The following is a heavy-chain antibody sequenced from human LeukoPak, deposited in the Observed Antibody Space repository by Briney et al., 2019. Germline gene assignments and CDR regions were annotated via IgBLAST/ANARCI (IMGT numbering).Heavy chain of an antibody. J-gene: IGHJ6*03. Sequence: SETLSLTCTVSGGSISSYYWSWIRQPPGKGLEWIGYIHYSGSTNYNPSLKSRVTISVDTSKNQFSLKLSSVTAADTAVYFCARSVEGYCRGGSCYNYYYYMNVWGKGTTVTVSS. D-gene: IGHD2-15*01. CDR3: ARSVEGYCRGGSCYNYYYYMNV. V-gene: IGHV4-59*01. CDR2: IHYSGST. CDR1: GGSISSYY.